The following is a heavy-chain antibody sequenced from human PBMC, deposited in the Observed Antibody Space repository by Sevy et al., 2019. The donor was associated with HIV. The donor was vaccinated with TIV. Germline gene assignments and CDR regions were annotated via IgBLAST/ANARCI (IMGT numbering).Heavy chain of an antibody. D-gene: IGHD2-2*01. V-gene: IGHV1-24*01. CDR1: GYTLTELS. CDR3: ATRDIVVVPAPTDYYYYMDV. J-gene: IGHJ6*03. CDR2: FDPEDGET. Sequence: ASVKVSCKVSGYTLTELSMHWVRQAPGKGLEWMGGFDPEDGETIYAQKFQGRVTMTEDTSTDTAYMELSSLRSEDTAGYYCATRDIVVVPAPTDYYYYMDVWGKGTTVTVSS.